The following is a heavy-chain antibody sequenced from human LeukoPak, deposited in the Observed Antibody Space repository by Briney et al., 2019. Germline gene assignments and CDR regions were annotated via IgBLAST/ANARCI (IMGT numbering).Heavy chain of an antibody. CDR2: INPNSGGT. Sequence: GASVKVSCKASGYTFTGYYMHWVRQAPGQGLEWMGWINPNSGGTNYAQKFQGRVTMTRDTSISTAYMELSRLRSDDTAVYYCAKWDISGSHGYFQHWGQGTLVTVSS. CDR1: GYTFTGYY. D-gene: IGHD3-22*01. CDR3: AKWDISGSHGYFQH. V-gene: IGHV1-2*02. J-gene: IGHJ1*01.